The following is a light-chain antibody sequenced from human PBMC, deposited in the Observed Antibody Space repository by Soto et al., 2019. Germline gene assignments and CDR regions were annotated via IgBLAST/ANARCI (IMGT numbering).Light chain of an antibody. CDR2: RAS. J-gene: IGKJ1*01. Sequence: EIVMTQSPATLSVSPGESATLSCRASQSLSTDLAWYQQRPGQAPRLLIYRASTRATGIPARFSGSGSGTEFTLTISSLQSEDFAVYCGQQYSDWPWTFGQGTKVDIK. CDR3: QQYSDWPWT. CDR1: QSLSTD. V-gene: IGKV3-15*01.